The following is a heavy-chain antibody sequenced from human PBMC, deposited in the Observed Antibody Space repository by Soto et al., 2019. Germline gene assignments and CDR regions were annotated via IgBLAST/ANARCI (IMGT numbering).Heavy chain of an antibody. CDR2: INPNSGGT. D-gene: IGHD3-10*01. V-gene: IGHV1-2*02. J-gene: IGHJ4*02. CDR3: ARAIFITINVRY. CDR1: GYTFTGYY. Sequence: ASVKVSCKASGYTFTGYYMHWVRQAPGQGLEWMGWINPNSGGTNYAQKFQGRVTMTRDTSISTAYMELSRLRSDDTAVYYCARAIFITINVRYWGQGTLVTVSS.